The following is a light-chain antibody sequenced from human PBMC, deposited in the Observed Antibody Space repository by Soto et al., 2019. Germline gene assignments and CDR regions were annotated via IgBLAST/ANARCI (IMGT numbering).Light chain of an antibody. CDR2: DAS. Sequence: EIVLTQSPATLSLSPGERATLSCRASQSVSRYLAWYQKKPGQAPRLLLYDASNRATGIPARFSGSGSGTDFTLTISSLEPENFAAYYCQQRSNWPPITFGQGTRLEIK. CDR1: QSVSRY. J-gene: IGKJ5*01. CDR3: QQRSNWPPIT. V-gene: IGKV3-11*01.